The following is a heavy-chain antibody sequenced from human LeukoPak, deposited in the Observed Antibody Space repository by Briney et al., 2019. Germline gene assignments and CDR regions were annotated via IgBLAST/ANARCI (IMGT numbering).Heavy chain of an antibody. V-gene: IGHV5-51*01. CDR3: ARPRAAAGNGIFDY. CDR1: GYRFTTYW. J-gene: IGHJ4*02. Sequence: GESLKISCKGSGYRFTTYWIGWVRQMPGKGLEWMGIIYPGDSDTRYSPSFQGQVTISADKSISTAYLQWSSLKASDTAMYYCARPRAAAGNGIFDYWGQGTLVTVSS. D-gene: IGHD6-13*01. CDR2: IYPGDSDT.